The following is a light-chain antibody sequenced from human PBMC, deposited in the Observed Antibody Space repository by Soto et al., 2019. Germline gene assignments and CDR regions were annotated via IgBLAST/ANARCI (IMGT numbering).Light chain of an antibody. J-gene: IGKJ2*01. CDR3: QQSYITPYT. CDR2: AAS. V-gene: IGKV1-39*01. Sequence: DIQMTQSPSSLSASVGDRVTITCRASQSISSYLNWYQQKPGKAPKLLIYAASSLQSGVPSRFSGSGSWTDFTLPISSLQPEDFATYDCQQSYITPYTFGQGTKLEIK. CDR1: QSISSY.